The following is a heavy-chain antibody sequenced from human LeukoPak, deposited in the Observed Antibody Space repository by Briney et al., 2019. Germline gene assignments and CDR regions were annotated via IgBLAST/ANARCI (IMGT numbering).Heavy chain of an antibody. J-gene: IGHJ3*02. Sequence: GGSLRLSCAASGFTFSNAWMSWVRQAPGKGLEWVGRIKSKTDGGTTDYAAPVKGRFTISRDDSKNTLYLQMNSLKTEDTAVYYCTTGVIDFWSGEPDIWGQGTMVTVSS. CDR2: IKSKTDGGTT. D-gene: IGHD3/OR15-3a*01. CDR1: GFTFSNAW. V-gene: IGHV3-15*01. CDR3: TTGVIDFWSGEPDI.